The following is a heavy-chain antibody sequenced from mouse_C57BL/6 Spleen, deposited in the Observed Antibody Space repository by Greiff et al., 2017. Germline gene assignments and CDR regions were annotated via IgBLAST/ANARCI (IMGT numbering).Heavy chain of an antibody. Sequence: QVQLQQSGAELVKPGASVKISCKASGYAFSSYWMNWVKQRPGKGLEWIGQIYPGDGDTNYNGKFKGKATLTADKSSSTAYMQLSSLTSEDSAVYFCARSRWDYAMDYWGQGTSVTVSS. V-gene: IGHV1-80*01. D-gene: IGHD1-1*02. CDR2: IYPGDGDT. CDR1: GYAFSSYW. J-gene: IGHJ4*01. CDR3: ARSRWDYAMDY.